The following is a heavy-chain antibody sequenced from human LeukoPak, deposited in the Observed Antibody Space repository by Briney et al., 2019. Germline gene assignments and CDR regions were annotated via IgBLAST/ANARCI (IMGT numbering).Heavy chain of an antibody. V-gene: IGHV1-2*02. D-gene: IGHD4-11*01. CDR2: INPNSGET. J-gene: IGHJ4*02. CDR3: GRDRDYSNTERGFDY. Sequence: ASVRISCKTSGYTFTDYYIHWVRQAPGQGLEWMGWINPNSGETNSAQKFQGRVTMTGDTSISTAYMELRRVTSDDTAVYYCGRDRDYSNTERGFDYWGQGTLVTVSS. CDR1: GYTFTDYY.